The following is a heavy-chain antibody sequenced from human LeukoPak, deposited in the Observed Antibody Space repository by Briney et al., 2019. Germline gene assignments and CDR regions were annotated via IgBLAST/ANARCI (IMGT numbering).Heavy chain of an antibody. J-gene: IGHJ4*02. V-gene: IGHV1-2*02. Sequence: GASVKVSCKASGYTLTGYYMHWVRQAPGQGLEWMGWINPNSGGTNYAQKFQGRVTMTRDTSISTAYMELSRLRSDDTAVYYCARGLPGYSSGWYPIWGQGTLVTVSS. D-gene: IGHD6-19*01. CDR3: ARGLPGYSSGWYPI. CDR1: GYTLTGYY. CDR2: INPNSGGT.